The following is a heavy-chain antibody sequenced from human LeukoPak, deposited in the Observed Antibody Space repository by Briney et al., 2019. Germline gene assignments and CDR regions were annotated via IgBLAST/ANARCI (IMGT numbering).Heavy chain of an antibody. V-gene: IGHV3-23*01. J-gene: IGHJ3*02. D-gene: IGHD3-3*01. CDR2: ASGIGGST. CDR1: GFTFSSYA. Sequence: GGSLRLSCVGSGFTFSSYAMNWVRQAPGKGLEWVSTASGIGGSTFYADSVKGRFTISRDNSRDTLYLQMNSLRAEDTAVYYCAKDREWRDDAFDMWGQGTLVTVSS. CDR3: AKDREWRDDAFDM.